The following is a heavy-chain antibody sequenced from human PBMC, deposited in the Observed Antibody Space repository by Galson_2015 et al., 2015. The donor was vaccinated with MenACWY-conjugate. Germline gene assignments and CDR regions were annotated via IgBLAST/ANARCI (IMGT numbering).Heavy chain of an antibody. CDR1: GYTFANYW. Sequence: QSGAEVKKPGESLKISCKGSGYTFANYWLAWVRQMPGKGLEWMGIIYPGDSDTRYSPSFQGHVTMSADKSINTAYLQWSSLEASDTAIYYCAKHQSRTGYSPYDFWGQGTLVSVSS. CDR2: IYPGDSDT. J-gene: IGHJ4*02. CDR3: AKHQSRTGYSPYDF. V-gene: IGHV5-51*01. D-gene: IGHD3/OR15-3a*01.